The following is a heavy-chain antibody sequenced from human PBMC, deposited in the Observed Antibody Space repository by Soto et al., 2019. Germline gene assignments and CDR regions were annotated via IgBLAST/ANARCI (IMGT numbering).Heavy chain of an antibody. Sequence: EVQLVESGGGLVKPGGSLRLSCVASGFNLSHPWMTWVRQAAGKGQEWVGRIKSKTDGGTADYAAPVKGRATISRDDSKNTVYLQMNSLKTEDTAVYYCTTGIYYVILTGYHNVAYWGQGALVTVSS. CDR2: IKSKTDGGTA. CDR1: GFNLSHPW. D-gene: IGHD3-9*01. V-gene: IGHV3-15*01. J-gene: IGHJ4*02. CDR3: TTGIYYVILTGYHNVAY.